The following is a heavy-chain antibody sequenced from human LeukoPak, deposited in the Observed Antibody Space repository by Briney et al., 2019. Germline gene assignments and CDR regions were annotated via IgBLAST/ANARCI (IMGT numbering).Heavy chain of an antibody. CDR2: ITASARTT. Sequence: GGSLRLSCEASGFNFRDYGMNWVRQAPGKGLEWVSGITASARTTYYADSVKGRFIISRDNSKNSLFLQMNSLRAEDTAVYYCARGRPLGANFWVYWGQGTLVTVSS. CDR3: ARGRPLGANFWVY. CDR1: GFNFRDYG. D-gene: IGHD3-16*01. V-gene: IGHV3-23*01. J-gene: IGHJ4*02.